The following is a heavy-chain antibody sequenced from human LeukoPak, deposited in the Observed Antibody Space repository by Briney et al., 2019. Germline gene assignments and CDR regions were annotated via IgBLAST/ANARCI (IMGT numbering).Heavy chain of an antibody. V-gene: IGHV4-34*01. J-gene: IGHJ6*03. CDR3: ARATRVANYYMDV. D-gene: IGHD4-11*01. Sequence: PSETLSLTCAVYGGSFSGYYWSWIRQPPGKGLEWVGEINHSGSTNYNPSLKSRVTISVDTSKNQFSLKLSSVTAADTAVYYCARATRVANYYMDVWGKGTTVTVSS. CDR2: INHSGST. CDR1: GGSFSGYY.